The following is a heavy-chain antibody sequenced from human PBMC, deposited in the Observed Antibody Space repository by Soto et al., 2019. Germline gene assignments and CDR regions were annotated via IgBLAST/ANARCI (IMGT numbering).Heavy chain of an antibody. CDR2: IIPIFGTA. CDR3: ARVYCSGGSCLRNGGNFDY. Sequence: GASVKVSCKASGGTFSSYAISWVRQAPGQGLGWMGGIIPIFGTANYAQKFQGRVTITADKSTSTAYMELSSLRSEDTAVYYCARVYCSGGSCLRNGGNFDYWGQGTLVTSPQ. D-gene: IGHD2-15*01. V-gene: IGHV1-69*06. J-gene: IGHJ4*02. CDR1: GGTFSSYA.